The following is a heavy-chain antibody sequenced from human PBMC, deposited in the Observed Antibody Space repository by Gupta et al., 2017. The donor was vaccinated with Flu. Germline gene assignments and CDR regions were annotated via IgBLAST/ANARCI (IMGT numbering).Heavy chain of an antibody. D-gene: IGHD1-26*01. CDR1: GFYFNNYA. V-gene: IGHV3-33*03. CDR2: IWSDGSEK. J-gene: IGHJ4*02. CDR3: TTGDGGTYPEFDY. Sequence: QVQLAESGGGVVQPGRSLRLSCAASGFYFNNYAMHWVRQAPGKGLEWVAVIWSDGSEKYYADSVKGRFTISKDNSKNTLYLQMKRLRAEDTAVYYCTTGDGGTYPEFDYWGQGTLVTVS.